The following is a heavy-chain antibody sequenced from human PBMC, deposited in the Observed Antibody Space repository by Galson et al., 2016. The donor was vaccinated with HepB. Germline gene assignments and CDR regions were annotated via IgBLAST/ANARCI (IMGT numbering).Heavy chain of an antibody. Sequence: SVRLSCAVSGFSVSQNYMAWVRQAPGKGLEWLSVIYSGNNAYYADSVKGRFTISRDNFRNTLHLQINSLRAEDTAVYYCARAGSRVGFYLRFGFFDSWGQGTLVTVSS. CDR1: GFSVSQNY. V-gene: IGHV3-53*01. J-gene: IGHJ4*02. CDR3: ARAGSRVGFYLRFGFFDS. CDR2: IYSGNNA. D-gene: IGHD3-10*01.